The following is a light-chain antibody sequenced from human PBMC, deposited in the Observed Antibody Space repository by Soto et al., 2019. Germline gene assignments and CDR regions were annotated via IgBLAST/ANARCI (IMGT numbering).Light chain of an antibody. J-gene: IGLJ1*01. CDR2: RDN. Sequence: QSVLTQPPSASGTPGQRVTISCSGSSSNIGSNYVYWYQQLPGTAPKLLIYRDNLRPSGVPDRFSGSKSGNTASLTISGLQAEDEADYYCCSYAGSYIYVFGTGTKLTVL. CDR1: SSNIGSNY. CDR3: CSYAGSYIYV. V-gene: IGLV1-47*01.